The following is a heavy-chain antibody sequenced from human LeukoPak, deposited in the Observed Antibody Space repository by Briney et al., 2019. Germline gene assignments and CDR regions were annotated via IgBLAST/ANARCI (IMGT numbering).Heavy chain of an antibody. D-gene: IGHD1-26*01. CDR1: GYTFTSYY. Sequence: ASVEVSCKASGYTFTSYYMHWVRQAPGQGLEWMGIINPSGGSTSYAQKFQGRVTMTRDTSTSTVYMELSSLRSEDTAVYYCASSRGSYYGYFQHWGQGTLVTVSS. J-gene: IGHJ1*01. CDR2: INPSGGST. CDR3: ASSRGSYYGYFQH. V-gene: IGHV1-46*01.